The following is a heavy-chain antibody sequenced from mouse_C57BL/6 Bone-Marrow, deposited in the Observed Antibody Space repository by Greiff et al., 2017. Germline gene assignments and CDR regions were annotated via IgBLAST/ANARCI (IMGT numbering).Heavy chain of an antibody. CDR3: ARSHYYGSSYWYFDV. Sequence: QVQLQQPGAELVRPGTSVKLSCKASGYTFTSYWMHWVKQRPGQGLEWIGVIDPSDSYTNYNQKFKGKATLTVDTSSSTAYMQLSSLTSEDSAVYYCARSHYYGSSYWYFDVGGTGTTVTVSS. CDR1: GYTFTSYW. J-gene: IGHJ1*03. V-gene: IGHV1-59*01. CDR2: IDPSDSYT. D-gene: IGHD1-1*01.